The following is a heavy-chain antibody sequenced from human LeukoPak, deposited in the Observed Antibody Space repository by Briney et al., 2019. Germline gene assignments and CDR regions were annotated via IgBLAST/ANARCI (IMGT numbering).Heavy chain of an antibody. V-gene: IGHV4-39*07. CDR2: IYYSGST. D-gene: IGHD3-10*01. J-gene: IGHJ4*02. CDR1: GGSISSSSYY. Sequence: PSETLSLTCTASGGSISSSSYYWGWIRQPPGKGLEWIGSIYYSGSTYYNPSLKSRVTISVDTSKNQFSLKLSSVTAADTAVYYCARGFGRRRFGEALGRPTYYFDYWGQGTLVTVSS. CDR3: ARGFGRRRFGEALGRPTYYFDY.